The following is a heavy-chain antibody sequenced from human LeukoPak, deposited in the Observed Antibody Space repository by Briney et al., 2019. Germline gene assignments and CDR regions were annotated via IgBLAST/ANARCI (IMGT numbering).Heavy chain of an antibody. D-gene: IGHD1-26*01. CDR1: GFTFSSYA. CDR3: AENLVGGINFFEY. J-gene: IGHJ4*02. CDR2: ISSRGDST. V-gene: IGHV3-23*01. Sequence: GGSLRLSCAASGFTFSSYAMSWVRQAPGRGLEWVSRISSRGDSTYYAESVKGRFSISRDNSKNTLSLQMNSLRAEDTALYYCAENLVGGINFFEYWGQGTLVTVSS.